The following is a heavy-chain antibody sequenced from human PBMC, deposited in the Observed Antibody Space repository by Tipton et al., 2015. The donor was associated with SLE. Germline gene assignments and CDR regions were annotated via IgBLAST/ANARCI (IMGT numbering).Heavy chain of an antibody. CDR1: GGSFSGYY. CDR3: AVGGYYFDY. V-gene: IGHV4-34*01. CDR2: INHSGST. J-gene: IGHJ4*02. Sequence: TLSLTCAVYGGSFSGYYWGWIRQPPGKGLEWIGEINHSGSTNYNPSLKSRVTISVDTSKNQFSLKLSSVTAADTAVYYCAVGGYYFDYWGQGTLVTVSS.